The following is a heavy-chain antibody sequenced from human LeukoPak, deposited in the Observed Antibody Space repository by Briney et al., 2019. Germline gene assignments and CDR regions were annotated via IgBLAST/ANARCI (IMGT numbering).Heavy chain of an antibody. D-gene: IGHD1-26*01. V-gene: IGHV4-59*01. J-gene: IGHJ3*01. CDR2: VSHTGAT. CDR3: ARDRRGSFHTFDL. Sequence: PSETLSLTCSVSGASMNGYFWNWVRQTPEKGLEWIGYVSHTGATTSNPTLKSRVSITIDTSKSQISLTMTSVTAADSALYSGARDRRGSFHTFDLWGPGTIVSVS. CDR1: GASMNGYF.